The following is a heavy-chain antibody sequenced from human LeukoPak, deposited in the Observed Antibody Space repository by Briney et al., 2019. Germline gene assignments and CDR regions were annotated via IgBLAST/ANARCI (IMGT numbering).Heavy chain of an antibody. CDR2: IIPIFGTA. Sequence: SVKVSCKASGGTFSSYAISWVRQAPGQGLEWMGGIIPIFGTANYAQKFQGRVTITTDESTSTAYMELSSLRSEDTAVYYCAREVVVVPAAIPDAFDIWGQGTMVTVSS. CDR1: GGTFSSYA. V-gene: IGHV1-69*05. D-gene: IGHD2-2*02. J-gene: IGHJ3*02. CDR3: AREVVVVPAAIPDAFDI.